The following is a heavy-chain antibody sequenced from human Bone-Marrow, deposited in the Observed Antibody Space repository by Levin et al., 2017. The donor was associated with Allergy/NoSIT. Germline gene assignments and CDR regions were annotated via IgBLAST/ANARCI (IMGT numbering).Heavy chain of an antibody. V-gene: IGHV3-30*04. CDR3: ARGAAAFYGMDV. CDR1: GFTFTDHV. J-gene: IGHJ6*02. D-gene: IGHD2-2*01. CDR2: ISYDGSNE. Sequence: GGSLRLSCAASGFTFTDHVMHWVRQAPGTGLEWVALISYDGSNEFYADSVKGRFTVSRDNSKNTLLLQMTSLRGEDTAVYYCARGAAAFYGMDVWGQGTTVTVSS.